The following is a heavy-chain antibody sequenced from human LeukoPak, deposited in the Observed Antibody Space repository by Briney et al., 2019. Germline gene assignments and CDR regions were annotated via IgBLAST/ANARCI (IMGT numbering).Heavy chain of an antibody. CDR3: ARDEERYCSGGSCPAYFDY. CDR2: ISAYNGNT. J-gene: IGHJ4*02. CDR1: GYTFNNYG. Sequence: ASVKVSCKASGYTFNNYGISWVRQAPGQGLEWMAWISAYNGNTNYALKLRGRVTMTTDTSTSTAYMELRSLRSDDTAVYYCARDEERYCSGGSCPAYFDYWGQGTLVTVSS. V-gene: IGHV1-18*01. D-gene: IGHD2-15*01.